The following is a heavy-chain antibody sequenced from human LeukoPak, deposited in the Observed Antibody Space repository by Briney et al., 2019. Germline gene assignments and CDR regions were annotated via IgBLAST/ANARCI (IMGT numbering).Heavy chain of an antibody. D-gene: IGHD1-26*01. Sequence: SETLPLTCTVSGGSISSYYWSWIRQPPGKGLEWIGYIYYSGSTNYNPSLKSRVTISVDTSKNQFSLKLSSVTAADTAVYYCARVGGHSGSYLIDYWGQGTLVTVSS. CDR2: IYYSGST. J-gene: IGHJ4*02. CDR3: ARVGGHSGSYLIDY. V-gene: IGHV4-59*01. CDR1: GGSISSYY.